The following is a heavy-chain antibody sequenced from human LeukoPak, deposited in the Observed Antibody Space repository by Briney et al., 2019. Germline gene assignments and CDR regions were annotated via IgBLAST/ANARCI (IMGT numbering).Heavy chain of an antibody. Sequence: GGSLRLSCAASGFTFDDYGMSWVRQAPGKGLEWVSGINWNGGSTGYADSVKGRFTISRDNAKNSLYLQMSSLRAEDTALYYCARGGITGTRYDGGFDYWGQGTLVTVSS. J-gene: IGHJ4*02. CDR1: GFTFDDYG. CDR3: ARGGITGTRYDGGFDY. D-gene: IGHD1-20*01. CDR2: INWNGGST. V-gene: IGHV3-20*04.